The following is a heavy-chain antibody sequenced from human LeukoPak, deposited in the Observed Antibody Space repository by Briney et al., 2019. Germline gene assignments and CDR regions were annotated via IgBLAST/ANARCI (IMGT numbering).Heavy chain of an antibody. CDR3: ARDAVSVVLMVYAINWFDP. V-gene: IGHV3-11*04. CDR1: GFTFSDYY. CDR2: ISSSGSTV. D-gene: IGHD2-8*01. Sequence: GGSQRLSCAASGFTFSDYYMSWISQAPGKGLEWVSYISSSGSTVYYTDSVKGRFTISRDNPKNTLYLQMNSLRAEDTAVYYCARDAVSVVLMVYAINWFDPWGQGTLVTVSS. J-gene: IGHJ5*02.